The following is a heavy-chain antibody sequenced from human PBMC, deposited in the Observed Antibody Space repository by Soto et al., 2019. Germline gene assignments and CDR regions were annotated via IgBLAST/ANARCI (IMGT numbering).Heavy chain of an antibody. D-gene: IGHD1-26*01. Sequence: SATLSLTCTVSGGSISSYYWSWIRQPPGKGLEWIGYIYYSGSTNYNPSLKSRVTISVDTSKNQFSLKLSSVTAADTAVYYCARIARDSGNDYWGQGTLVTVSS. V-gene: IGHV4-59*01. CDR2: IYYSGST. J-gene: IGHJ4*02. CDR3: ARIARDSGNDY. CDR1: GGSISSYY.